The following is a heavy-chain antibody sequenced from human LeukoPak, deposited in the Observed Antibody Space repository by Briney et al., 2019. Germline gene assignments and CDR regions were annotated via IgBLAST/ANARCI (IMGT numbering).Heavy chain of an antibody. CDR3: ATGSYSYGYFFRKGYFDY. Sequence: ASVTVSCKVSGYTLTELSMHWVRQAPGKGLEWMGGFDPEDGETIYAQKFQGRVTMTEDTSTDTAYMELSSLRSEDTAVYYCATGSYSYGYFFRKGYFDYWGREPWSPSPQ. J-gene: IGHJ4*02. CDR1: GYTLTELS. CDR2: FDPEDGET. D-gene: IGHD5-18*01. V-gene: IGHV1-24*01.